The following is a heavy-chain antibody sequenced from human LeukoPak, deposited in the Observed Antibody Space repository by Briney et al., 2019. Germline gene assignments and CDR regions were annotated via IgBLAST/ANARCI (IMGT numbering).Heavy chain of an antibody. J-gene: IGHJ6*03. CDR2: TNWDGAST. CDR1: GFRFDDYG. Sequence: GGSLRLSCAASGFRFDDYGMSWVRHVPGKGLEWVSGTNWDGASTGYADSVKGRFTISRDNVKNFLYLQMNSLKVEDTALYFCGRVYCSTTSCYDYYAYYMDVWGKGTTVTVSS. CDR3: GRVYCSTTSCYDYYAYYMDV. V-gene: IGHV3-20*04. D-gene: IGHD2-2*01.